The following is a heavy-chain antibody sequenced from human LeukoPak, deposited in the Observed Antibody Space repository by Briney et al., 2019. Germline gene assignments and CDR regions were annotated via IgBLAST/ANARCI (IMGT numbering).Heavy chain of an antibody. Sequence: GGSLRLSCAASGFTFSYYSMNWVRQAPGKGLEWVSSISGSRSYIYYADSVKGRFTISRDNAKNALYLQMNSLRAEDTAVYYCASITGSYYDSSGYYSRRPDFDYWGQGTLVTVSS. CDR3: ASITGSYYDSSGYYSRRPDFDY. J-gene: IGHJ4*02. D-gene: IGHD3-22*01. CDR1: GFTFSYYS. CDR2: ISGSRSYI. V-gene: IGHV3-21*01.